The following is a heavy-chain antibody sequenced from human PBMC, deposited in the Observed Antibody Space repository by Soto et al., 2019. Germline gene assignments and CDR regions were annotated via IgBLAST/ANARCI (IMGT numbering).Heavy chain of an antibody. D-gene: IGHD5-18*01. J-gene: IGHJ4*02. CDR1: GDSISSYS. Sequence: QVQLQESGSGLVKPSQTLSLTCVVSGDSISSYSWSWIRQPPGKGLEWIGYIYHSGRAFYNSSLKRRVTMSVDGSKNQISLNLRSVTAADTAVYYCVRDRGYGTLDYWGQGTLVTVSS. CDR3: VRDRGYGTLDY. V-gene: IGHV4-30-2*01. CDR2: IYHSGRA.